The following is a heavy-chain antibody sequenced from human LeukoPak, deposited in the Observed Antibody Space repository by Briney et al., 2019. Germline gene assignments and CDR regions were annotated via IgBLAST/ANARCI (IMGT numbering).Heavy chain of an antibody. D-gene: IGHD6-13*01. J-gene: IGHJ6*02. V-gene: IGHV3-33*01. CDR2: IWYDGSNK. CDR1: GFTFSSYG. CDR3: ARAISPRRQQLPPYYYYYGMDV. Sequence: TGGSLRLSCAASGFTFSSYGMHWVRQAPGKGLQWVAIIWYDGSNKYYADSVKGRFTISRDNSKNTLYLQMNSLRAEDTAVYYCARAISPRRQQLPPYYYYYGMDVWGQGTTVTVSS.